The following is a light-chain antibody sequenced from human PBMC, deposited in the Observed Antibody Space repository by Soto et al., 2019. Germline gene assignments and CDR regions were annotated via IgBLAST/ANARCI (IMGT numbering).Light chain of an antibody. V-gene: IGLV2-11*01. CDR2: DAS. J-gene: IGLJ2*01. CDR1: SSDVGGYNF. Sequence: QSALTQPRSVSGSPGQSVTISCTGTSSDVGGYNFVSWYQQHPGKAPKLMIYDASKRPSGVPDRFSGSKSGNTASLTISGLQAEDDTDYYCCSYAGSYTWVFGGGTKLTVL. CDR3: CSYAGSYTWV.